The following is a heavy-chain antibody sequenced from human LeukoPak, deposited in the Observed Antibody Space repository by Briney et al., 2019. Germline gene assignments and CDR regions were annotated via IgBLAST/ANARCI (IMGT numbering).Heavy chain of an antibody. V-gene: IGHV3-23*01. Sequence: PGGSLRLSCAASGFTFSNYVMSWVRQAPGKGLEWVSAISGSGGSTYYADSAKGRFTISRDNFKNTLYLQMNSLRAEDTAEYYCAKPLGSSWYYFDYWGQGALVTVSS. CDR2: ISGSGGST. J-gene: IGHJ4*02. CDR3: AKPLGSSWYYFDY. D-gene: IGHD6-13*01. CDR1: GFTFSNYV.